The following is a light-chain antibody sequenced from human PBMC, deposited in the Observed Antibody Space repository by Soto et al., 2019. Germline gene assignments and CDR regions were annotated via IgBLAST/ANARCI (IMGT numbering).Light chain of an antibody. V-gene: IGLV2-8*01. CDR2: EVS. Sequence: QSVLTQPASVSGSPGQSITISCTGTSSDVGGYNYVSWFQQRPGKAPKLMIYEVSNRPSGVPDRFSGSKSGNTASLTVSGLQADDEAVYYCYSYAGRNIWVFGGGTKLTVL. CDR3: YSYAGRNIWV. J-gene: IGLJ3*02. CDR1: SSDVGGYNY.